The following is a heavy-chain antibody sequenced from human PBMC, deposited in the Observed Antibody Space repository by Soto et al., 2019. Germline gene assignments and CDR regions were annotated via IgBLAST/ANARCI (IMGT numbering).Heavy chain of an antibody. D-gene: IGHD2-15*01. CDR2: ISAYNGNT. CDR1: GYTFTSYG. V-gene: IGHV1-18*01. CDR3: AREGRPVVVDKYYNGMDA. J-gene: IGHJ6*02. Sequence: ASVKVSCKASGYTFTSYGISWVRQAPVQGLEWMGWISAYNGNTNYAQKLQGRVTMTTDTSTSTSYMELMSLRSDDTAVYYCAREGRPVVVDKYYNGMDAGGQGPTVT.